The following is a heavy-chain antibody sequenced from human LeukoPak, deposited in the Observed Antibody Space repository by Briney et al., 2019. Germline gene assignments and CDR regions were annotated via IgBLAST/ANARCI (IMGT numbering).Heavy chain of an antibody. CDR2: INPNSGGT. V-gene: IGHV1-2*02. CDR1: GYTFTGYY. J-gene: IGHJ4*02. Sequence: ASVKVSCKASGYTFTGYYMHWLRQAPGQGLAWVGWINPNSGGTNYAQKFQGRVTMTRDTSISTAYMELSRLRSDDTAVYYCASQYSGYDLDYWGQGTLVTVSS. D-gene: IGHD5-12*01. CDR3: ASQYSGYDLDY.